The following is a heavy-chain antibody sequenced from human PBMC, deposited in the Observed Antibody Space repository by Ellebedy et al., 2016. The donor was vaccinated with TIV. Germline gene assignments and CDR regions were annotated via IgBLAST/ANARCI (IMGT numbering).Heavy chain of an antibody. CDR1: GFTFSSYW. Sequence: GGSLRLSCAASGFTFSSYWMSWVRQAPGKGLEWVANIKQDGSEKNYVDSVKGRFTISRNDSKNTLYLQMNSLRAEDTAIYYCAREAGTSGWYSGFQHWGQGTLVTVSS. J-gene: IGHJ1*01. V-gene: IGHV3-7*03. CDR3: AREAGTSGWYSGFQH. D-gene: IGHD6-19*01. CDR2: IKQDGSEK.